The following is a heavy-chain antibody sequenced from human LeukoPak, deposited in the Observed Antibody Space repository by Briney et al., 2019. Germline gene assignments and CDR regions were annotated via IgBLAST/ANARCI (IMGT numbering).Heavy chain of an antibody. CDR2: ISDTGHAI. J-gene: IGHJ4*02. D-gene: IGHD3-22*01. CDR3: ARDGYPGGDY. CDR1: GFTFSDYS. V-gene: IGHV3-48*02. Sequence: PGVSLRLSCAASGFTFSDYSMDWVRQAPGKGLEWVSYISDTGHAIYYADSVKGRFIISRDNAKNSLYLQMNCLRDEDTAVYYCARDGYPGGDYWGQGTLVTVSS.